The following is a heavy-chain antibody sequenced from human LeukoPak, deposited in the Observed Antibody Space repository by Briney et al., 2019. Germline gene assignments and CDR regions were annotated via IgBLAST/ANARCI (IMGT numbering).Heavy chain of an antibody. V-gene: IGHV4-39*01. CDR3: ARHRSGYSFDF. Sequence: SETLSLTCTVSGDSISTSTYYWGWIRQPPGKGLEWIGSIHYSGTTYYNPSHKSRVTVSVDTSNSQFSLKVSSVTAADTAVYYCARHRSGYSFDFWGQGTLVTVSS. J-gene: IGHJ4*02. CDR1: GDSISTSTYY. D-gene: IGHD3-3*01. CDR2: IHYSGTT.